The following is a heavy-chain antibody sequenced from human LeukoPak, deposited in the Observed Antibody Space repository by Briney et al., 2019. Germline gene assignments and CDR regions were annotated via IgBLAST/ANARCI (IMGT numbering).Heavy chain of an antibody. CDR3: ARPTTVTDYDACDI. D-gene: IGHD4-17*01. Sequence: ASVKVSCKASGYTFTDYYMHWVRQAPGQGLEWMGWINPNSGGTNYAQKFRGRVTMTRDTSISTAYMELSSLRSDDTAVYYCARPTTVTDYDACDIWGQGTMVTVSS. V-gene: IGHV1-2*02. CDR1: GYTFTDYY. J-gene: IGHJ3*02. CDR2: INPNSGGT.